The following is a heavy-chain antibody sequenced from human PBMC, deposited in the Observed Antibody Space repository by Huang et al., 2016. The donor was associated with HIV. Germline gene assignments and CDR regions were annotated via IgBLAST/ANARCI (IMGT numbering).Heavy chain of an antibody. J-gene: IGHJ4*02. Sequence: VQLVQSGAEVKKPGESLKISCKGSGYSFSSYWIAWVRQMPGKGLEWMGIIVPADSDTTYSPSFEGQVTISADKSIGTAYLQWSSLKASDTAMYYCARRFSSSSGYFDYWGQGSLVTVSS. CDR2: IVPADSDT. D-gene: IGHD6-6*01. CDR3: ARRFSSSSGYFDY. V-gene: IGHV5-51*01. CDR1: GYSFSSYW.